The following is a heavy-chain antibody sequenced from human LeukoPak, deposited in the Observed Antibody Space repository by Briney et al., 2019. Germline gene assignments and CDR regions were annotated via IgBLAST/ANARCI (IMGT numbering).Heavy chain of an antibody. D-gene: IGHD3-10*01. CDR1: GFSFSTHA. J-gene: IGHJ4*02. Sequence: GTSLRLSCAASGFSFSTHAMHWVRQAPGKGLEWVALVWYDGSNKYYTDSVKGRFTISRDNYKNTLHLQMNSLRADDTAVYYCARGPSYYGSGCYFYWGQGTLVTVSS. CDR2: VWYDGSNK. CDR3: ARGPSYYGSGCYFY. V-gene: IGHV3-33*01.